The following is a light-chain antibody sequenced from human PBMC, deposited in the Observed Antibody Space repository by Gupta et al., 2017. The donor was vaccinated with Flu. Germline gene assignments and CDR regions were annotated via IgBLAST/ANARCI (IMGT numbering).Light chain of an antibody. CDR2: STS. CDR1: QDITNS. J-gene: IGKJ4*01. CDR3: QHANRFPFS. Sequence: DIQMTQSPSSLSASVGDRVTITCRASQDITNSLAWYQQKAGRVPKLLIYSTSNMHDGVPSRFSGIGYGTDFTLTINSRQPEDFATYHCQHANRFPFSFGRGTKVEIK. V-gene: IGKV1-12*02.